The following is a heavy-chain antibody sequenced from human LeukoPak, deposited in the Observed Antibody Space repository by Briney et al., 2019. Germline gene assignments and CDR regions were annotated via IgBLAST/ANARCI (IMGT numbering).Heavy chain of an antibody. V-gene: IGHV3-64*01. CDR2: ISSNGGST. CDR1: GFTFSSYA. J-gene: IGHJ3*02. D-gene: IGHD2-21*02. CDR3: ARAECGGDCYLYAFDI. Sequence: PGGPLRLSCAASGFTFSSYAMHWVRQAPGKGLEYVSAISSNGGSTYYANSVKGRFTISRDNSKNTLYLQMGSLRAEDMAVYYCARAECGGDCYLYAFDIWGQGTMVTVSS.